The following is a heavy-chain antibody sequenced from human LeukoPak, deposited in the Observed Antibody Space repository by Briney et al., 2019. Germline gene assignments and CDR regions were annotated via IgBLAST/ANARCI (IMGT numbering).Heavy chain of an antibody. J-gene: IGHJ4*02. CDR2: ISGSDSST. CDR1: GFTFSSNA. V-gene: IGHV3-23*01. CDR3: AKGWIQLPVAY. Sequence: GGSLRLSCAASGFTFSSNAMGWVRQAPGKGLEWVSTISGSDSSTYYADSVKGRFTISRDNSKNTLYLQMNSLRAEDTALYYCAKGWIQLPVAYWGQGTLVTVSS. D-gene: IGHD5-18*01.